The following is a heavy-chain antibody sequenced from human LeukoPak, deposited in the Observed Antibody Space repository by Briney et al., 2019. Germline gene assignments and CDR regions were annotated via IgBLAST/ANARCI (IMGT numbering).Heavy chain of an antibody. V-gene: IGHV3-7*01. CDR1: GFTFSSYW. CDR3: ARGGYNWNYDIDY. D-gene: IGHD1-7*01. Sequence: PGGSLRLSCAASGFTFSSYWMSWVRQAPGKGLEWVANIKQDGSEKYYVDSVKGRFTISRDNAKNSLYLQMNSLRAEDTAVYYCARGGYNWNYDIDYWGQGTLVTVSS. J-gene: IGHJ4*02. CDR2: IKQDGSEK.